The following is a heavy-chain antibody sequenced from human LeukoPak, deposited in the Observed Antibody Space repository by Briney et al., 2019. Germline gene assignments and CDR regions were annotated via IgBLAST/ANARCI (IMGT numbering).Heavy chain of an antibody. J-gene: IGHJ4*02. Sequence: ASVRVSCKASGYTLSHYFLHWVRPAPGQGLEWMGWINPNSGGTSYAQKFQDRVTMTRDTSTSTAYLELSRLTYDDTAVYYCVRDGSSLDSAYGWGYLGQGTLVTVSS. CDR2: INPNSGGT. V-gene: IGHV1-2*02. CDR3: VRDGSSLDSAYGWGY. D-gene: IGHD5-12*01. CDR1: GYTLSHYF.